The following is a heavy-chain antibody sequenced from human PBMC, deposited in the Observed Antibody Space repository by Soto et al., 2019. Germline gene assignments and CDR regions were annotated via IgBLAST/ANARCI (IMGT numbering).Heavy chain of an antibody. J-gene: IGHJ4*02. CDR1: GLTFSNAW. CDR3: TTGPMVRGAQIAY. D-gene: IGHD3-10*01. Sequence: GRSMRLSWAASGLTFSNAWRSWILQATRKGLEWVGRIKSKTDGGTTDYAAPVKGRFTISRDDSKNTLYLQMNSLKTEDTAVYYCTTGPMVRGAQIAYWGQGTLVTVSS. CDR2: IKSKTDGGTT. V-gene: IGHV3-15*01.